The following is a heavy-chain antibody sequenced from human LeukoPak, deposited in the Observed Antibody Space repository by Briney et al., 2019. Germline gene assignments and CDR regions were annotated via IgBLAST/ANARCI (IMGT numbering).Heavy chain of an antibody. V-gene: IGHV7-4-1*02. CDR3: TRDGRVDY. Sequence: EASVKVSCKASGYTFTTYAINWVRQAPGQGLEWMGWINTNTGNPTYAQGFTGRFVFSLDTSVTTAYLQISSLKAEDTAVYYCTRDGRVDYWGQGTLVTVSS. CDR2: INTNTGNP. CDR1: GYTFTTYA. J-gene: IGHJ4*02. D-gene: IGHD3-3*01.